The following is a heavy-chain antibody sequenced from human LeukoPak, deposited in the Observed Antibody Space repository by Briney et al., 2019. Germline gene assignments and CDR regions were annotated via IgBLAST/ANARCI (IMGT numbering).Heavy chain of an antibody. CDR3: TRGVRPPHCSSTSCYAGYGMDV. D-gene: IGHD2-2*01. Sequence: GRSLRLSCEASGFTFNNYGMHWVRQAPGKGLEGVAVIWYDGSNAYYADSVKGRFTISRDNSNNTLYLQMNSLRAEDTAVYYCTRGVRPPHCSSTSCYAGYGMDVWGQGTTVTVSS. J-gene: IGHJ6*02. V-gene: IGHV3-33*01. CDR1: GFTFNNYG. CDR2: IWYDGSNA.